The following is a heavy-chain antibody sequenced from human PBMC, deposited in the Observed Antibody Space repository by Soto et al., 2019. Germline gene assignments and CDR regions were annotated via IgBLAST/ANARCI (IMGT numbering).Heavy chain of an antibody. CDR3: AKDTFGGYCTNGVCSAYYYGMDV. Sequence: GGSLRLSCAASGFTFSSYAMSWVRQAPGKGLEWVSAISGSGGSTYYADSVKGRFTISRDNSKNTLYLQMNSLRAEDTAVYYCAKDTFGGYCTNGVCSAYYYGMDVWGQGTTVTVSS. V-gene: IGHV3-23*01. D-gene: IGHD2-8*01. J-gene: IGHJ6*02. CDR2: ISGSGGST. CDR1: GFTFSSYA.